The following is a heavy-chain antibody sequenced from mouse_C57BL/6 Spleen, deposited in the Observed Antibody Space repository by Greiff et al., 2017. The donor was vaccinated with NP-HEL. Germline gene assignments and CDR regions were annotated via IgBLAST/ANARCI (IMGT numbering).Heavy chain of an antibody. Sequence: VQLQQSGPELVKPGASVKISCKASGYAFSSSWMNWVKQRPGKGLEWIGRIYPGDGDTKYNGKFKGKATLTTDKSSSTAYMQLSSLTSEDSAVYFCAREAQATFAYWGQGTLVTVSA. CDR3: AREAQATFAY. J-gene: IGHJ3*01. CDR2: IYPGDGDT. D-gene: IGHD3-2*02. V-gene: IGHV1-82*01. CDR1: GYAFSSSW.